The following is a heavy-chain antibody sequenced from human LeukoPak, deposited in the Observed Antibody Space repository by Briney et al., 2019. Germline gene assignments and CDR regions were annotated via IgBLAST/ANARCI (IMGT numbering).Heavy chain of an antibody. Sequence: ASLKVSCKASGYTFIGYYMHWVRQAPGQGLEWMGRIIPIFGTANYAQKFQGRVTITTDESTSTAYMELSSLRSEDTAVYYCARVGYSSGYFDYWGQGTLVTVSS. J-gene: IGHJ4*02. V-gene: IGHV1-69*05. CDR3: ARVGYSSGYFDY. CDR2: IIPIFGTA. D-gene: IGHD5-18*01. CDR1: GYTFIGYY.